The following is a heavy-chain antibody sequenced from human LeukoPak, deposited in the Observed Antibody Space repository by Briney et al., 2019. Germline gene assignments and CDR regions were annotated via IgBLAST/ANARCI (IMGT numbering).Heavy chain of an antibody. CDR3: ARTASAGTLGGVDGY. J-gene: IGHJ4*02. CDR2: INPSGGST. Sequence: ASVKVSCKASGYTFSNYYIYWVRQAPGQGLEWMGIINPSGGSTTYAQKFQGRVTMTRDTSTSTVYMELSSLRSEDTAVYYCARTASAGTLGGVDGYWGQGTLVTVSS. CDR1: GYTFSNYY. V-gene: IGHV1-46*01. D-gene: IGHD6-19*01.